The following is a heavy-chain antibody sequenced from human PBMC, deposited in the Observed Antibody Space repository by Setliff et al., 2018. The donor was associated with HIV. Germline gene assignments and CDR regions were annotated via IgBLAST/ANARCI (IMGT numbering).Heavy chain of an antibody. J-gene: IGHJ3*02. V-gene: IGHV1-8*01. Sequence: GASVKVSCKASGYTLTDFDIYWMRQASGQGLEWLGWINPKSGNTAYAQSFQGRVTLTTNTAISTVDMELSSLSSEDTAVYYCTRWIVGSSNIFAFDIWGQGTLVT. CDR3: TRWIVGSSNIFAFDI. CDR1: GYTLTDFD. D-gene: IGHD1-26*01. CDR2: INPKSGNT.